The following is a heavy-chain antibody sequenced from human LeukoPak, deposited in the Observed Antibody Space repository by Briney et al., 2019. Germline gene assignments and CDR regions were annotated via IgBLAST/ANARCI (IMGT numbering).Heavy chain of an antibody. D-gene: IGHD1-26*01. CDR3: ARRTGATREFDY. J-gene: IGHJ4*02. Sequence: PGESLKISCQGSGYIFTSYWIGWVRQMPGKGLEWMGIIYPGDSDTRYSPSFQGQVTTSADKSISTASLQWSNLKASDTAMYYCARRTGATREFDYWGQGTLVTVSS. V-gene: IGHV5-51*01. CDR2: IYPGDSDT. CDR1: GYIFTSYW.